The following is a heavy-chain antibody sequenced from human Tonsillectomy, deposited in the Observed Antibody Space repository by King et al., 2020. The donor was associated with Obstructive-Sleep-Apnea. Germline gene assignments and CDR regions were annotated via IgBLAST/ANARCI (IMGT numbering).Heavy chain of an antibody. CDR3: AKSAGAATNWYFDL. Sequence: QLVQSGGGLVQPGRSLRLSCAASGFTFDDYAMHWVRQAPGKGLEWVSGISWNSGSIGYADSVKGRFTISRDNAKNSRYLQMNSLRAEDTALYYCAKSAGAATNWYFDLWGRGTLVTVSS. CDR1: GFTFDDYA. J-gene: IGHJ2*01. CDR2: ISWNSGSI. V-gene: IGHV3-9*01. D-gene: IGHD6-13*01.